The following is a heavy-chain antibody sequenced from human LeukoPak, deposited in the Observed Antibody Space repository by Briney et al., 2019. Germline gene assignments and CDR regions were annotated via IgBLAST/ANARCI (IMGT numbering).Heavy chain of an antibody. V-gene: IGHV1-18*01. D-gene: IGHD1-26*01. CDR1: GYIFTSYG. J-gene: IGHJ4*02. CDR2: ISAYNGNT. CDR3: ARDLGATTLDYFDY. Sequence: ASVKVSCKASGYIFTSYGISWVRQAPGQGLEWMGWISAYNGNTNYAQKLQGRVTMTTDTSTSTAYMELRSLRSDDTAVYYCARDLGATTLDYFDYWGQGTLVTVSS.